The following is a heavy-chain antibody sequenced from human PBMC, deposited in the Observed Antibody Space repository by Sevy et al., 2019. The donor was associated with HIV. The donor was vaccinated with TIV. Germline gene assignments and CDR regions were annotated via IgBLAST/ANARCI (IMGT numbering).Heavy chain of an antibody. V-gene: IGHV3-48*01. CDR1: GFTFSTNS. CDR3: ARGPSFLVVSDAPVDY. D-gene: IGHD2-8*02. Sequence: GGSLRLSCVASGFTFSTNSMNWVRQAPGKGLEWVSYINSRSSTIHYADSVKGRFTIFRDNGQNSLYLQMNSLRGEDTAVYYCARGPSFLVVSDAPVDYWGQGTLVTVSS. J-gene: IGHJ4*02. CDR2: INSRSSTI.